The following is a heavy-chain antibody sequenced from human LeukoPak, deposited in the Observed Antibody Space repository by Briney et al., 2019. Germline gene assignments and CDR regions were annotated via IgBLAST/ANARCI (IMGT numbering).Heavy chain of an antibody. CDR3: ARSSSGWYTKRNYYFDY. V-gene: IGHV1-8*01. CDR2: MNPNSGNT. J-gene: IGHJ4*02. CDR1: GYTFTSYD. Sequence: ASVKVSCKASGYTFTSYDINWVRQATGQGLEWMGWMNPNSGNTGYAQKFQGRVTMTRNTSISTAYMELSSLRSEDTAVYYCARSSSGWYTKRNYYFDYWGQGTLVTVSS. D-gene: IGHD6-19*01.